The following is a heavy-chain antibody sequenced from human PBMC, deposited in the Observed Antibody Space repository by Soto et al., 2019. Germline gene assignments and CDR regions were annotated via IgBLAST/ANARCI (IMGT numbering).Heavy chain of an antibody. V-gene: IGHV3-30*18. D-gene: IGHD3-22*01. J-gene: IGHJ6*02. CDR3: AKDQGLTYYYYGMDV. CDR2: ISYDGSNK. Sequence: ESGGGVVQPGRSLRLSCAASGFTFSSYGMHWVRQAPGKGLEWVAVISYDGSNKYYADSVKGRFTISRDNAKNSLYLQMNSLRAEDTALYYCAKDQGLTYYYYGMDVWGQGTTVTVSS. CDR1: GFTFSSYG.